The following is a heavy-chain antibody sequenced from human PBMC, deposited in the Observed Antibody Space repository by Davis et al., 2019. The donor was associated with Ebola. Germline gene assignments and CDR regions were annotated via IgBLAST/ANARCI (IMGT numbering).Heavy chain of an antibody. D-gene: IGHD3-22*01. CDR2: MNPHNGDT. V-gene: IGHV1-2*06. J-gene: IGHJ4*02. CDR3: ARAADSSGYFPHF. CDR1: GYTFTSYA. Sequence: AASVKVSCKASGYTFTSYAMNWVRQAPGQGLEWMGRMNPHNGDTNYAQNFQGRVTMTTDTSASTVYLDLTSLRSDDTAVFYCARAADSSGYFPHFWGQGTLVIVSS.